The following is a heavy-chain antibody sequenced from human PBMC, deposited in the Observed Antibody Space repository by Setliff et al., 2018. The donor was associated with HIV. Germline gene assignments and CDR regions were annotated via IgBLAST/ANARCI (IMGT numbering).Heavy chain of an antibody. CDR1: GFTFRNYG. J-gene: IGHJ4*02. D-gene: IGHD6-19*01. CDR3: ARGAVTLVYFDY. V-gene: IGHV3-30*02. Sequence: PGGSLRLSCAASGFTFRNYGMHWVRQAPGKGLEWVAFVRYDGSNKYYADSVKGRFTISRDNAKDTLYLQMNSLRAEDTAVYYCARGAVTLVYFDYWGQGTLVTVSS. CDR2: VRYDGSNK.